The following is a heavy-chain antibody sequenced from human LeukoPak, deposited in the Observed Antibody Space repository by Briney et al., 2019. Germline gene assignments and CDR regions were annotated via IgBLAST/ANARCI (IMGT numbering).Heavy chain of an antibody. V-gene: IGHV3-21*01. CDR2: ISSSSSYI. D-gene: IGHD1-26*01. CDR1: GFTFSSYS. Sequence: GGSLRLSCAASGFTFSSYSMTWVRKAPGKGLEWVSSISSSSSYIYYADSVKGRFTISRDNAKNSLYLQMNSLRAEDTAVYYCARQGEVGATYYFDYWGQGTLVTVSS. CDR3: ARQGEVGATYYFDY. J-gene: IGHJ4*02.